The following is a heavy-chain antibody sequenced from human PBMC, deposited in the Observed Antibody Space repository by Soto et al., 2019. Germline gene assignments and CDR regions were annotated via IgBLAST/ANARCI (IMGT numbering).Heavy chain of an antibody. CDR3: ASHYDMWSGYLSPVDY. J-gene: IGHJ4*02. D-gene: IGHD3-3*01. CDR2: IDTSGTKI. Sequence: QVQLVESGGDLVKPGGSLRLSCAASGYTFSDYSMSWIRQAPGKRREWISYIDTSGTKIYYADSVKGRFTITRDNAKNSLYLEMNSLRDEDTAVYYCASHYDMWSGYLSPVDYWGQGTLVTVSS. CDR1: GYTFSDYS. V-gene: IGHV3-11*01.